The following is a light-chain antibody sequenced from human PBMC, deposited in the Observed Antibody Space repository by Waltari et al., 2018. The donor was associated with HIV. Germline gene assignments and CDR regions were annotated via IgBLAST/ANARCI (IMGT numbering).Light chain of an antibody. CDR1: QNINDY. CDR2: AAS. V-gene: IGKV1-39*01. CDR3: QQSYSTLRT. Sequence: DIQMTQSPSSLSASVGDRVTMTCRASQNINDYLNWYQQKPGKAPNLLIYAASSLQSGVPSRFSGSGSGTEFTLTISSLQPEDFAIYYCQQSYSTLRTFGQGTRLEI. J-gene: IGKJ5*01.